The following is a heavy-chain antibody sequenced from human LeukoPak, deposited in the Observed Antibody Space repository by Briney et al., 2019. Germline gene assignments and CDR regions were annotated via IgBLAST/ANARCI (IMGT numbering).Heavy chain of an antibody. J-gene: IGHJ4*01. Sequence: ASVKVSCKASVYTFTSYGMSWVRQAPGQGLEWMGWISTYNGNTNYAQKFQGRVTMATDTSTSTAHMELRSLRSDDTAVYYCAARSGTYPYYFDYWGQGTLVTVSS. CDR1: VYTFTSYG. CDR2: ISTYNGNT. V-gene: IGHV1-18*01. D-gene: IGHD3-10*01. CDR3: AARSGTYPYYFDY.